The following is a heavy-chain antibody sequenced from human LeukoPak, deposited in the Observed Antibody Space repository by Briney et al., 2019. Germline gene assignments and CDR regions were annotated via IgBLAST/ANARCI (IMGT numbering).Heavy chain of an antibody. V-gene: IGHV3-30*02. Sequence: GGSLRLSCAASGFTFSSYGMHWIRQAPGKGLEWVAFIRYDGSNKYYADSVKGRFTISRDNSKNTLYLQMNSLRAEDTAVYYCAKDLGIAAAGCDYWGQGTPVTVSS. D-gene: IGHD6-13*01. CDR3: AKDLGIAAAGCDY. J-gene: IGHJ4*02. CDR1: GFTFSSYG. CDR2: IRYDGSNK.